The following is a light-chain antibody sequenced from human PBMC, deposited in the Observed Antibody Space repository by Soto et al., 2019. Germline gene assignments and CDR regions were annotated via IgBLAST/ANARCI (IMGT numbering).Light chain of an antibody. Sequence: EIVMTQSPATLSVSPGERATLSCRASQSISSNLGWYQQKPGQAPRLLIYGASTRATGIPARFSGSGSGTEFTLTISRLQSEDFAVYYCQQYNNWPPFTFGPGTKVDIK. V-gene: IGKV3-15*01. CDR3: QQYNNWPPFT. CDR1: QSISSN. J-gene: IGKJ3*01. CDR2: GAS.